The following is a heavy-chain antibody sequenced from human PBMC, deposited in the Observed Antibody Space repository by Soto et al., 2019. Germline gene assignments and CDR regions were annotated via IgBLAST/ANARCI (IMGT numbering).Heavy chain of an antibody. J-gene: IGHJ4*02. D-gene: IGHD2-15*01. CDR1: GFIFRTSW. V-gene: IGHV3-7*03. CDR2: INVDGVEI. Sequence: EVQLVESGGGLVQPGGSLRLSCEASGFIFRTSWMTWVRQPPVKGLEWVASINVDGVEIYYVGSVRGRFTVSRDNAKNALYLQMNSLRAEDTAVYYCARDVGPNTLDYWGQGTLVTVSS. CDR3: ARDVGPNTLDY.